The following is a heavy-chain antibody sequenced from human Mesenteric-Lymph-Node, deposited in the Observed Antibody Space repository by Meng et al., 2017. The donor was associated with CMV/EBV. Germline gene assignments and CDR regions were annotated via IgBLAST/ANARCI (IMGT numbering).Heavy chain of an antibody. V-gene: IGHV3-30*02. Sequence: GFTFSNYDMHWVRQAPGKGLEWVAFIRDDGSNEYYADSVKGRFTISRDNSKNTLFLQMNSLRDEDTAVYYCAKGSSQWLAPSLIDYWGQGTLVTVSS. CDR2: IRDDGSNE. D-gene: IGHD6-19*01. CDR3: AKGSSQWLAPSLIDY. CDR1: GFTFSNYD. J-gene: IGHJ4*02.